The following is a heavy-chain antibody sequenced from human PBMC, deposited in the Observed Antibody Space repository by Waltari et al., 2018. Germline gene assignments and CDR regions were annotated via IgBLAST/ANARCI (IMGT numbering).Heavy chain of an antibody. CDR3: VKGGWGFGELYDQH. Sequence: ESGGGLAQPGRSLRLSCVASGFTFDDYATHWVRQRPGKGLEWVSGISWNSGGIGYADSTRGRFTISRDNAKKSLYLQMQSLRPDDTARYYCVKGGWGFGELYDQHWGQGTLVTVSS. CDR2: ISWNSGGI. J-gene: IGHJ1*01. CDR1: GFTFDDYA. V-gene: IGHV3-9*01. D-gene: IGHD3-10*01.